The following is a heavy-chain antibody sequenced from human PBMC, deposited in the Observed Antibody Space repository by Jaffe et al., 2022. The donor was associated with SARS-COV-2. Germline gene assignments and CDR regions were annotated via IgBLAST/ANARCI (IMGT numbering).Heavy chain of an antibody. CDR3: ARDQRSYCSSTSCRAFDY. CDR2: ISYDGSNK. D-gene: IGHD2-2*01. V-gene: IGHV3-30-3*01. J-gene: IGHJ4*02. CDR1: GFTFSSYA. Sequence: QVQLVESGGGVVQPGRSLRLSCAASGFTFSSYAMHWVRQAPGKGLEWVAVISYDGSNKYYADSVKGRFTISRDNSKNTLYLQMNSLRAEDTAVYYCARDQRSYCSSTSCRAFDYWGQGTLVTVSS.